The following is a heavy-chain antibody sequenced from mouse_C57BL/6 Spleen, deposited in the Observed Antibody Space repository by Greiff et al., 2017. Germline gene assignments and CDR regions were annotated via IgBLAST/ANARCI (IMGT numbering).Heavy chain of an antibody. J-gene: IGHJ2*01. Sequence: QVQLKESGAELVRPGASVKLSCKASGYTFTDYYINWVKQRPGQGLEWIARIYPGSGNTYYNEKFKGKATLTAEKSSSTAYMQLSSLTSEDSAVYFCAREGLRLPSFFDYWGQGTTLTVSS. V-gene: IGHV1-76*01. CDR1: GYTFTDYY. CDR3: AREGLRLPSFFDY. CDR2: IYPGSGNT. D-gene: IGHD3-2*02.